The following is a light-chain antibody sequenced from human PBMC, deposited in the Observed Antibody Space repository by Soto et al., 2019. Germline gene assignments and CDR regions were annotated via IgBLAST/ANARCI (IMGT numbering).Light chain of an antibody. J-gene: IGKJ5*01. V-gene: IGKV3D-20*02. CDR2: DAS. CDR1: QSVSSSY. Sequence: EIMLTQSPGTLSLSPGERATLSCRASQSVSSSYLAWYQQKPGQAPRLLIYDASNRATGIPARFSGGGSGTDFTLTISSLEPEDFAVYYCQQRSIWPPTFGQGTRLEIK. CDR3: QQRSIWPPT.